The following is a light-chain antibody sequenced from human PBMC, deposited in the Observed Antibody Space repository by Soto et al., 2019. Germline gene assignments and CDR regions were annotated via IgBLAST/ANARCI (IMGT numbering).Light chain of an antibody. CDR3: SSYTSSSTLVV. V-gene: IGLV2-14*01. CDR2: EVS. CDR1: SSDVGGYNY. J-gene: IGLJ2*01. Sequence: QSVLTQPASVSGSPGQSITISCTGTSSDVGGYNYVSWYQQHPGKAPKLLIYEVSNRPSGVSNRFSGSKSGNTASLTISGLQVEDGADYYCSSYTSSSTLVVFGGGTKLTVL.